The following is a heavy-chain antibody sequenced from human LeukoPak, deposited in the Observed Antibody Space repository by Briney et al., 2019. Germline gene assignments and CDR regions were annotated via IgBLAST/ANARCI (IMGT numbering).Heavy chain of an antibody. CDR1: GYTFTGYY. CDR3: ARAPPYYGSGSYYGDFDY. Sequence: GASVKLSCTASGYTFTGYYMHLVRQAPAQRLEGMGWINPKSGGTNYARKFQCNVTMTRGTSISTAYMELSRLRSDDTAVYYCARAPPYYGSGSYYGDFDYWGQGTLVTVSS. CDR2: INPKSGGT. V-gene: IGHV1-2*02. D-gene: IGHD3-10*01. J-gene: IGHJ4*02.